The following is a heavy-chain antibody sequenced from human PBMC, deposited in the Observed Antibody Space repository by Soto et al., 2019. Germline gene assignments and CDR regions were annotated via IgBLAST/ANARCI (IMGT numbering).Heavy chain of an antibody. Sequence: QVQLQESGPGLVKPSETLSLACTVSGGSVTSRTYYWSWIRQPPGKGLEWIGYIYYTGSTDYNPSIKIRVTISLDPSNNQFSLNLTSVTAAETAVYYCAREAKFDWLRKFDSWGQGTLVTVSS. V-gene: IGHV4-61*01. CDR2: IYYTGST. J-gene: IGHJ4*02. CDR1: GGSVTSRTYY. CDR3: AREAKFDWLRKFDS. D-gene: IGHD3-9*01.